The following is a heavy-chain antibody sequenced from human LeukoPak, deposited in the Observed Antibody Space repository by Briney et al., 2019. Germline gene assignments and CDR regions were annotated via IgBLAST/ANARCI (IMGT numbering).Heavy chain of an antibody. V-gene: IGHV5-51*01. D-gene: IGHD6-25*01. CDR2: IYPRDSDT. CDR1: GYKFTNYW. CDR3: ATFGRLAAGAGDS. J-gene: IGHJ5*01. Sequence: KNGESLKISCQGSGYKFTNYWIGWVRQMPERGLEWMGIIYPRDSDTRYSPSFEGQITIAVDRSISTAYLQWTSLKASDSAMYYCATFGRLAAGAGDSWGQGTRVTVSS.